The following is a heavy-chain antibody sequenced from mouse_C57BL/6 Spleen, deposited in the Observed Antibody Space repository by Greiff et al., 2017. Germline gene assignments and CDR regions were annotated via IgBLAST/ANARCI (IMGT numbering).Heavy chain of an antibody. CDR3: AREGAGTPFAY. D-gene: IGHD4-1*01. Sequence: EVKLVESGPGLVKPSPSLSLTCSVTGYSFTSGSYWNWNRQFPGNKLEWMGDIRYDGSNNYNPPLKNRISIPRDTSKNQFVLKLNSVTTEDTATYYCAREGAGTPFAYWGQGTLVTVSA. CDR2: IRYDGSN. CDR1: GYSFTSGSY. J-gene: IGHJ3*01. V-gene: IGHV3-6*01.